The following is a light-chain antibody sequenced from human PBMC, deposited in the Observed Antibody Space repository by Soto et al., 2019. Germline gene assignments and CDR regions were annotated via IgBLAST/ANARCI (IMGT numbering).Light chain of an antibody. CDR1: SGLTNYA. V-gene: IGLV4-69*01. J-gene: IGLJ2*01. CDR3: QTWGTGIVT. Sequence: QLVLTQSPSASASPGASVKLTCTLSSGLTNYAIAWHQQQPEKGPRFLMKINSDGSHSKGDGVPDRFSGSSSGAERYFTISSLQSEDEADYYCQTWGTGIVTFGGGTKVTVL. CDR2: INSDGSH.